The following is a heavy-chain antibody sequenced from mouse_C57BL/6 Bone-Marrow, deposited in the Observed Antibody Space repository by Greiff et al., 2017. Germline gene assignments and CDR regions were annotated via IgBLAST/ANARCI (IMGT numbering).Heavy chain of an antibody. CDR2: ISNGGGST. D-gene: IGHD1-1*01. V-gene: IGHV5-12*01. Sequence: EVQVVESGGGLVQPGGSLKLSCAASGFTFSDYYLYWVRQTPETRLEWVAYISNGGGSTYYPDTVKGRFTISRDNAKNTLYLQMSRLKSEDTAMYYCAREVYEAMDYWGQGTSVTVSS. CDR3: AREVYEAMDY. J-gene: IGHJ4*01. CDR1: GFTFSDYY.